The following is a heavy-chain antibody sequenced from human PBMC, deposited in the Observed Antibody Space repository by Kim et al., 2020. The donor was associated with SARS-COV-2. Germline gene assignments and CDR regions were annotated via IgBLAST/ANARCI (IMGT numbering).Heavy chain of an antibody. Sequence: GGSLRLSCAASGFTFSTYSVNWVRQAPGKGLEWISYISSSSSTIYYADSVQGRFTISRDNDKNSLYLQMNSLRDDDTAIYYCVRDYRYALDYWGQGTLVTVSS. D-gene: IGHD5-18*01. V-gene: IGHV3-48*02. CDR1: GFTFSTYS. J-gene: IGHJ4*02. CDR2: ISSSSSTI. CDR3: VRDYRYALDY.